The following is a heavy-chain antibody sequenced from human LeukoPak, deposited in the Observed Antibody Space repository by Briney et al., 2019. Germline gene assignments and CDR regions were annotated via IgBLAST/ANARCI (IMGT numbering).Heavy chain of an antibody. D-gene: IGHD3-10*01. CDR3: ARDYGPSRGFDY. Sequence: KSSETLSLTCTVSGGSISSYYWSWIRQPPGEGLEWIGYIYYSGSTNYNPSLKSRVTISVDPSKNQFSLKLSSVTAADTAVYYCARDYGPSRGFDYWGQGTLVTVSS. CDR1: GGSISSYY. CDR2: IYYSGST. V-gene: IGHV4-59*01. J-gene: IGHJ4*02.